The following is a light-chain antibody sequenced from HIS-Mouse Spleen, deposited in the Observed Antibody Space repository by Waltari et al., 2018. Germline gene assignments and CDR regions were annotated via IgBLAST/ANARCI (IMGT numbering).Light chain of an antibody. CDR3: SLYTSSSTLV. CDR1: SSDVGSYNR. V-gene: IGLV2-18*01. Sequence: QSALTQPPSVSGSPGQSVTIPCTGTSSDVGSYNRVSWYQQPPGTAPKLMIYEVSTRPSGVPDRFSGSKSGNTASLTISGLQAEDEADYYCSLYTSSSTLVFGGGTKLTVL. J-gene: IGLJ2*01. CDR2: EVS.